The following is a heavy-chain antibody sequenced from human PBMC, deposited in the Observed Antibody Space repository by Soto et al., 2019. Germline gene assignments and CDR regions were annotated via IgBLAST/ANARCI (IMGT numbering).Heavy chain of an antibody. CDR3: ARRVAAAGTHFDY. D-gene: IGHD6-13*01. CDR2: IYYTGST. J-gene: IGHJ4*02. Sequence: QVQLQESGPGLVKPSETLSLTCTVSGGSISTYYWSWIRQPPGKGLEWIGHIYYTGSTNYNPALKSRVPISLDTSKNQFSRKLSSVTAADTAVYYCARRVAAAGTHFDYWGQGTLVTVSS. V-gene: IGHV4-59*08. CDR1: GGSISTYY.